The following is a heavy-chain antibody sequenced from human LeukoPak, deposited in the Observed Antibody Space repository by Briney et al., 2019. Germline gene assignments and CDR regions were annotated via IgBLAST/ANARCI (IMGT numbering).Heavy chain of an antibody. Sequence: PSETLSLTCTVSGGSISSYYWSWIRQPPGKGLEWIGYIYYSGSTNYNPSLKSRVTISVDTSKNQFSLKLSSVTAADTAVYYCARIRRYSGSPIDYWGQGTLVTVSS. D-gene: IGHD1-26*01. V-gene: IGHV4-59*01. CDR2: IYYSGST. CDR3: ARIRRYSGSPIDY. J-gene: IGHJ4*02. CDR1: GGSISSYY.